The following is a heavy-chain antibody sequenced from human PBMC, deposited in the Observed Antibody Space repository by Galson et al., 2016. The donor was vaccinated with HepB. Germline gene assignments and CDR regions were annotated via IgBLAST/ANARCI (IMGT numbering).Heavy chain of an antibody. D-gene: IGHD1-14*01. CDR2: IYPDDSDT. V-gene: IGHV5-51*01. J-gene: IGHJ6*02. CDR1: GYSFLHYG. Sequence: QSGAEVKKPGESLKISCKGSGYSFLHYGITWVRQMSGNGLEWMGIIYPDDSDTKYSPSFQGQVTMSVDKSIDTAYLQWSSLKASDTAMYFCARLYNTSSLAGDFYYYGMDVWGQGPTVTVSS. CDR3: ARLYNTSSLAGDFYYYGMDV.